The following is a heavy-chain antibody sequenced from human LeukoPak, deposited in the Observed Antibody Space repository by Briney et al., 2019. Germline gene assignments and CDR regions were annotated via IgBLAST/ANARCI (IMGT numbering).Heavy chain of an antibody. D-gene: IGHD4-23*01. Sequence: SETLSLTCTVSGGSISSGGYYWSWIRQHPGKGLEWIGYISYSGSTYYNPSLKSRVTISVDTSKNQFSLKLSSVTAADTAVYYCARAQTYMTTVVRYCFDYWGQGTLVTVSS. J-gene: IGHJ4*02. CDR2: ISYSGST. CDR3: ARAQTYMTTVVRYCFDY. V-gene: IGHV4-31*03. CDR1: GGSISSGGYY.